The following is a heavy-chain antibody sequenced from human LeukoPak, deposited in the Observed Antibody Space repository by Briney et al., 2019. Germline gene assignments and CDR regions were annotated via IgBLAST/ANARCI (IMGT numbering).Heavy chain of an antibody. D-gene: IGHD3-3*01. CDR1: GGSISSYH. Sequence: SETLSLTCTVSGGSISSYHWSWIRQPPGKGLECIGYIYYSGSTNYNPSLKSRVTISVDTSKNQFSLKLSSVTAADTAVYYCAKTPAPVFGSKYFFDYWGQGTLVTVSS. CDR3: AKTPAPVFGSKYFFDY. V-gene: IGHV4-59*01. J-gene: IGHJ4*02. CDR2: IYYSGST.